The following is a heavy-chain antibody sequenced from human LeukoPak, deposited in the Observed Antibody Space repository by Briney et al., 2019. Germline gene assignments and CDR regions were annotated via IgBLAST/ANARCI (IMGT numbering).Heavy chain of an antibody. CDR1: GFTFGSYA. CDR3: AKMTTGYSSGRYPAWPIDY. D-gene: IGHD2-15*01. Sequence: GGSLRLSYAASGFTFGSYAMYWVRQAPGKGLEWVSGIFGSGGSAHYADSVKGRFTISRDNSKNTVYLQMDSLRAEDTAIYYCAKMTTGYSSGRYPAWPIDYWGQGTLVTVSS. J-gene: IGHJ4*02. CDR2: IFGSGGSA. V-gene: IGHV3-23*01.